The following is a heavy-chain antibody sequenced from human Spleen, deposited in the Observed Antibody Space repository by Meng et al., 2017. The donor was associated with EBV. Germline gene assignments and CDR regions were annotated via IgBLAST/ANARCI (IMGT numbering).Heavy chain of an antibody. CDR2: IHYSGST. CDR1: GGSARSGSNF. V-gene: IGHV4-61*01. Sequence: ESGQRVGQPSGPPSPHCPVVGGSARSGSNFWHLIPQPQGKGLEWIGHIHYSGSTKHNPSLESRSTISADTSKTQFSLKLSSVTAADTAVYYCARYYGANGDFDYWGQGNLVTVSS. D-gene: IGHD4-23*01. CDR3: ARYYGANGDFDY. J-gene: IGHJ4*02.